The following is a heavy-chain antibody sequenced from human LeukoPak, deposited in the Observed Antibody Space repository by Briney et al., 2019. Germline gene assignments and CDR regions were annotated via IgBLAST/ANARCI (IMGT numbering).Heavy chain of an antibody. V-gene: IGHV3-74*01. CDR3: ARDIVGDFDLDY. J-gene: IGHJ4*02. CDR1: GFTFSSYW. Sequence: GGSLRLSCAASGFTFSSYWMHWVRQAPGKGLVWVSRINSDGSSTSYADSVKGRFTISRDNAKNTLYLQMNSLRADDTAVYFCARDIVGDFDLDYWGQGTLVTVSS. D-gene: IGHD2-21*02. CDR2: INSDGSST.